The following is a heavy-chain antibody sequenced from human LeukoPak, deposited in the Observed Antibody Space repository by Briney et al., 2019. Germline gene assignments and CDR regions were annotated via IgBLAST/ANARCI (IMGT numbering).Heavy chain of an antibody. Sequence: GGSLRLSCAASGFTFSSYAMSWVRQAPGKGLEWVSAISGSGGSTYYADSVKGRFTISRDNSKNTLYLQMNSLRAEDTAVYYCAKVVLLWFGESPPVYYDYWGQGTLVTVSS. V-gene: IGHV3-23*01. CDR3: AKVVLLWFGESPPVYYDY. J-gene: IGHJ4*02. CDR2: ISGSGGST. D-gene: IGHD3-10*01. CDR1: GFTFSSYA.